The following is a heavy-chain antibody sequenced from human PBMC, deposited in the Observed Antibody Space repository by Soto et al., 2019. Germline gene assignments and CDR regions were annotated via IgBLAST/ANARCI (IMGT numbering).Heavy chain of an antibody. D-gene: IGHD3-3*02. CDR2: ISGSGGST. J-gene: IGHJ6*02. Sequence: GVLRLSCAASGFTFSSYAMSWVRQAPGKGLEWVSAISGSGGSTYYADSVKGRFTISRDNSKNTLYLQMNSLRAEDTAVYYCAKIGHHFWGYGMDVWGEGTKVTVS. CDR3: AKIGHHFWGYGMDV. V-gene: IGHV3-23*01. CDR1: GFTFSSYA.